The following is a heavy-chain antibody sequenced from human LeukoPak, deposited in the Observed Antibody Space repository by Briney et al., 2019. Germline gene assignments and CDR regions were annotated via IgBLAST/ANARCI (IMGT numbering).Heavy chain of an antibody. J-gene: IGHJ5*02. V-gene: IGHV5-51*01. CDR3: ARHITTTAISWFDP. CDR2: IYPGDSNV. D-gene: IGHD2-21*02. Sequence: GESLKISCKGSGYSFTSYWVGWVRQIPGKGLEWMGIIYPGDSNVRYSPSFQGQVTISADKSTSTAYLQWSSLKASDTAMYYCARHITTTAISWFDPWGQGTLVTVSS. CDR1: GYSFTSYW.